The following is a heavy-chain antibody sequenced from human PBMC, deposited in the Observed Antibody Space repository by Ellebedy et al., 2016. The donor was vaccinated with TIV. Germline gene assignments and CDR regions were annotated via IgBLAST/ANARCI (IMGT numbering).Heavy chain of an antibody. J-gene: IGHJ6*02. CDR1: GGSFSGYY. CDR3: ARGVLRYFDWSPTYYYYGMDV. D-gene: IGHD3-9*01. CDR2: INHSGST. V-gene: IGHV4-34*01. Sequence: SETLSLXXAVYGGSFSGYYWSWIRQPPGKGLEWIGEINHSGSTNYNPSLKSRVTISVDTSKNQFSLKLSSVTAADTAVYYCARGVLRYFDWSPTYYYYGMDVWGQGTTVTVSS.